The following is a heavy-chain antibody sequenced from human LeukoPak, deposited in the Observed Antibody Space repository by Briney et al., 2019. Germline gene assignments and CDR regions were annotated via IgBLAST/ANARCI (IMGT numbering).Heavy chain of an antibody. CDR1: GYTFTGYY. CDR3: ARGESCIRLDS. CDR2: MNAKSGGT. J-gene: IGHJ5*01. Sequence: ASVKVSCKACGYTFTGYYIHWVGQAPGQGLAGVGWMNAKSGGTNYAQKYQGRVTMTRDTSISTAYMEVSRLRSDDTAVYYCARGESCIRLDSWGQGTLVTVSS. V-gene: IGHV1-2*02. D-gene: IGHD2-15*01.